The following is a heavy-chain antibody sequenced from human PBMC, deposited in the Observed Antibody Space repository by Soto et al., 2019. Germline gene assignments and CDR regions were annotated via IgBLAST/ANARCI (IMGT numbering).Heavy chain of an antibody. CDR3: ARRLFRHYGSGVYSYSMDA. Sequence: SETLSLTCTVSGDSISSNTYYWAWIRQPPGKGLEWIGSLSSSGRTSYYNPSLKTRVTISADTSKNQFSLKLNSVTAADPAPYYCARRLFRHYGSGVYSYSMDACGKGATVTVYS. CDR1: GDSISSNTYY. V-gene: IGHV4-39*01. D-gene: IGHD3-10*01. CDR2: LSSSGRTS. J-gene: IGHJ6*03.